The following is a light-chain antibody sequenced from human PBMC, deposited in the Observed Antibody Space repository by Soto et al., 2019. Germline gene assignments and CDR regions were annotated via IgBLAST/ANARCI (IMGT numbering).Light chain of an antibody. J-gene: IGLJ1*01. CDR2: DVS. CDR1: SSDVGGYNY. CDR3: NSYTTSNTRQIV. Sequence: QSALTQPASVSGSPGQSITISCAGTSSDVGGYNYASWYQQHPGKAPKFMIYDVSNRPSGVSTRFSGSKSGNTASLTISGLQAEDEADYYCNSYTTSNTRQIVFGTGTKVTV. V-gene: IGLV2-14*01.